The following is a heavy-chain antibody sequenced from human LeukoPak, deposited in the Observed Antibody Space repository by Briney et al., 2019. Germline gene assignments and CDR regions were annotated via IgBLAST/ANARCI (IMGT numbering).Heavy chain of an antibody. D-gene: IGHD3-22*01. V-gene: IGHV1-18*01. CDR3: ARDREYYDSSGYFGEAWGA. Sequence: GASVKVSCKASGYTFTSYGISWVRQAPGQGLEWRGWISAYNGNTNYAQKLQGRVTMTTDTSTSTAYMELRSLRSDDTAVYYCARDREYYDSSGYFGEAWGAWGQGTLVTVSS. CDR2: ISAYNGNT. CDR1: GYTFTSYG. J-gene: IGHJ4*02.